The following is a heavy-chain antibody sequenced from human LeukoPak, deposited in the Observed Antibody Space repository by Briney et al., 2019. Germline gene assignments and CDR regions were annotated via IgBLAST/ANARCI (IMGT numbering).Heavy chain of an antibody. CDR1: GYTFTSYA. CDR2: INTNTGNP. CDR3: ARVGLYSGYDYVYYYYMDV. Sequence: GASVKVSSKASGYTFTSYAMNWVRQAPGQGLEWMGWINTNTGNPTYAQGFTGRFVFSLDTSVSTAYLQISSLKAEDTAVYYCARVGLYSGYDYVYYYYMDVWGKGTTVTVSS. V-gene: IGHV7-4-1*02. J-gene: IGHJ6*03. D-gene: IGHD5-12*01.